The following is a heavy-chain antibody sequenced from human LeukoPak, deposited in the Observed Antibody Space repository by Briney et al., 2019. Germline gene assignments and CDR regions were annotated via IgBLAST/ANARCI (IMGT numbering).Heavy chain of an antibody. CDR3: ARVRGGN. Sequence: GGSLRLSCAASGFTFGDFWMSWVRQAPGKGLVWISNITEPGTTAYADSVKGRFTISRDNAENILYLQMNSLRAEDTAVYYCARVRGGNWGQGTLVTVSS. CDR1: GFTFGDFW. CDR2: ITEPGTT. D-gene: IGHD3-16*01. J-gene: IGHJ4*02. V-gene: IGHV3-74*01.